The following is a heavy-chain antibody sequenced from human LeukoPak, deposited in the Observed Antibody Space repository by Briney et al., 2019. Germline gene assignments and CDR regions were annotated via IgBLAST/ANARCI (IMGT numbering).Heavy chain of an antibody. CDR2: INWNGGDT. CDR3: ARGGIWYPDY. D-gene: IGHD2/OR15-2a*01. J-gene: IGHJ4*02. V-gene: IGHV3-20*04. CDR1: GFTFDDYG. Sequence: PGGPLRLSCAASGFTFDDYGMILVRQAPGKGLEWISRINWNGGDTRYADSVKGRFTISRDNAKNSLYLQMNSLRGEDTAFYYCARGGIWYPDYWGQGTLVTVSS.